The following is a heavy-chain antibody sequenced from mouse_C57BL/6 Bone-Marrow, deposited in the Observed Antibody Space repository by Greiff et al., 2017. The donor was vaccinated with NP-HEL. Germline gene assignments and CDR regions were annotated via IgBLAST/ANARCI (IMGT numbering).Heavy chain of an antibody. Sequence: QVQLQQSGAELVRPGASVKLSCKASGYTFTSYGISWVKQRTGQGLEWIGEIYPRSGNTYYNEKFKGKATLTADKSSSTAYMELRSLTSEDSAVSFCARRDSSGYDYWGQGTTLTVSS. CDR3: ARRDSSGYDY. CDR2: IYPRSGNT. V-gene: IGHV1-81*01. J-gene: IGHJ2*01. CDR1: GYTFTSYG. D-gene: IGHD3-2*02.